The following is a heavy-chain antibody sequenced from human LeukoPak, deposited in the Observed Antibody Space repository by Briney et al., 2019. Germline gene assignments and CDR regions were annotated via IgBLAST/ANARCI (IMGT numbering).Heavy chain of an antibody. V-gene: IGHV4-39*01. CDR2: IYYSGST. D-gene: IGHD3/OR15-3a*01. Sequence: SETLSLTCTVSGGSISSSSYYWGWIRQPPGKGLEWIGSIYYSGSTYYNPSLKSRVTISVDTSKNQFSLKLSSVTAADTAVYYCAKLDPVDYWGQGTLVTVSS. CDR3: AKLDPVDY. CDR1: GGSISSSSYY. J-gene: IGHJ4*02.